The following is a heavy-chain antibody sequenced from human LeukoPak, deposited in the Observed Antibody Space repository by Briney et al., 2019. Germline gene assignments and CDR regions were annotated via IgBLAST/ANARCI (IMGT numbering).Heavy chain of an antibody. Sequence: ASVKVSCKASGYTFTSYYMHWVRQAPGQGLEWMGVINPSGGSTSYAQKFQGRVTMTRDTSTSTVYTELSSLRSEDTAVYYCARNSGYDNYYYYYGMDVWGQGTTVTVSS. CDR3: ARNSGYDNYYYYYGMDV. CDR2: INPSGGST. D-gene: IGHD3-3*01. J-gene: IGHJ6*02. V-gene: IGHV1-46*01. CDR1: GYTFTSYY.